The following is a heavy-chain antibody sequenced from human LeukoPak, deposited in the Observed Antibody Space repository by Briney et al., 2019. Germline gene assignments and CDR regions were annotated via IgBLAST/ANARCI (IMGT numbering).Heavy chain of an antibody. D-gene: IGHD3-10*01. J-gene: IGHJ5*02. V-gene: IGHV4-59*01. CDR2: IYYSGST. CDR1: GGSISSSY. CDR3: ARDPVTMVRGVIGWFDP. Sequence: SETLSLTCTVSGGSISSSYWSCIRQPPGKGLEWIGYIYYSGSTNYNPSLKSRVTISVDTSKNQFSLKLSSVTAADTAVYYCARDPVTMVRGVIGWFDPWGQGTLVTVSS.